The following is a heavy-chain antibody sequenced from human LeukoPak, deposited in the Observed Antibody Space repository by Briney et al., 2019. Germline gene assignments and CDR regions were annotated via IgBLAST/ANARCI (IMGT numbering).Heavy chain of an antibody. CDR1: SGSISSGSYY. Sequence: PSQTLSLTCTVSSGSISSGSYYWTWIRQPAGKGLEWIGRIYTSGSTNCNPSLKSRVTISVDTSKNQFSLKLSSVTAADTAVYYCARDRYYDFWSGYPYAFDIWGQGTMVTVSS. J-gene: IGHJ3*02. D-gene: IGHD3-3*01. V-gene: IGHV4-61*02. CDR3: ARDRYYDFWSGYPYAFDI. CDR2: IYTSGST.